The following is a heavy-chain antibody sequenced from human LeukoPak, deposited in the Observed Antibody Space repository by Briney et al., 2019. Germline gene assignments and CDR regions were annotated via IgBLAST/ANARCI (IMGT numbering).Heavy chain of an antibody. D-gene: IGHD6-13*01. CDR2: IYSGGST. CDR3: ARDVSSSWYSHYYYGMDV. CDR1: GFTVSSNY. V-gene: IGHV3-66*01. Sequence: GGSLRLSCAASGFTVSSNYMSWVRQAPGKGLEWVSVIYSGGSTYYADSVKGRFTISRDNSKNTLYLQMNSLRAEDTAVYYCARDVSSSWYSHYYYGMDVWGQGTTVTVSS. J-gene: IGHJ6*02.